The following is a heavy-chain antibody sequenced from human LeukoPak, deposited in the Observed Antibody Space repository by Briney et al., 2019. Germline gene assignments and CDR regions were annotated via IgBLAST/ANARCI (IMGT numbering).Heavy chain of an antibody. CDR1: GFTFSSYA. J-gene: IGHJ6*02. V-gene: IGHV3-7*03. Sequence: GGSLRLSCAASGFTFSSYAMSWVRQAPGRGPEWVANVNRDGSETYYLDSVKGRFTISKDNAKNSLYLQMNSLRAEDTALYHCARNNGMDVWGQGTTVIVSS. CDR3: ARNNGMDV. CDR2: VNRDGSET.